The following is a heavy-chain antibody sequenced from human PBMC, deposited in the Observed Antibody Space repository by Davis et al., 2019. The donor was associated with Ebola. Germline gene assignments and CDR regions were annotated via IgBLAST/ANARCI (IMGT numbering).Heavy chain of an antibody. CDR3: ARVGCDSSSCYVLDCYYGMVV. J-gene: IGHJ6*02. Sequence: GESLKISCAVSGLTVNFNYMPWVRQSPGKGLEWIAYISSGGHSTYYADSVKGRFTVTRDNSKNSLYLQMNSLRVEDAGLYYCARVGCDSSSCYVLDCYYGMVVWGQGTTVSVSS. CDR1: GLTVNFNY. CDR2: ISSGGHST. D-gene: IGHD2-2*01. V-gene: IGHV3-11*04.